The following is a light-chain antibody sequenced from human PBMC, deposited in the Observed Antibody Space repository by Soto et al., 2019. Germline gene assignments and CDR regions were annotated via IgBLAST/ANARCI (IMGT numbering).Light chain of an antibody. CDR2: DAS. V-gene: IGKV3-11*01. Sequence: EIVLTQSPATLFLSQGERATLSCRASQSVSSYLAWYQQKPGQAPRLLIYDASNRATGIPARFSGSGSGTDFTLTISSLEPEDFAVYYCQQRSNWPLTFGGGTKVDIK. J-gene: IGKJ4*01. CDR3: QQRSNWPLT. CDR1: QSVSSY.